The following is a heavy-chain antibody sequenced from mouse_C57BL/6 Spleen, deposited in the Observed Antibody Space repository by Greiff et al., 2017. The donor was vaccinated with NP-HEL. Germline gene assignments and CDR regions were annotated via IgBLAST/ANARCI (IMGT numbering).Heavy chain of an antibody. CDR1: GYTFTSYW. V-gene: IGHV1-61*01. D-gene: IGHD2-1*01. CDR2: IYPSDSET. J-gene: IGHJ2*01. Sequence: VQLQQPGAELVRPGSSVKLSCKASGYTFTSYWMDWVKQRPGQGLEWIGNIYPSDSETHYNQKFKDKATLTVDKSSSTAYMQLSSLTSEDSAVYYCARAGNYVGFDYWGQGTTLTVSS. CDR3: ARAGNYVGFDY.